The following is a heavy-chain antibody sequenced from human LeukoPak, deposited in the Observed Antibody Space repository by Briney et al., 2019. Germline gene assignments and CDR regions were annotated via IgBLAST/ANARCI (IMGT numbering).Heavy chain of an antibody. D-gene: IGHD6-19*01. V-gene: IGHV1-2*02. Sequence: ASVKVSCKASGYTFTDYYMHWVRQAPGQGLEWMGWINPNSGGTNYAQKFQGRVTMTRDTSISTAYMELSGLRSDDTAVYSCARGAVAGTLLGYWGQGTLVTVSS. CDR1: GYTFTDYY. J-gene: IGHJ4*02. CDR2: INPNSGGT. CDR3: ARGAVAGTLLGY.